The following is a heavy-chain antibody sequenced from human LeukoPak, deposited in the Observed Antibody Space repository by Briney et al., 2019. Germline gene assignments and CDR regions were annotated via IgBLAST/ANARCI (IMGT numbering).Heavy chain of an antibody. D-gene: IGHD3-22*01. V-gene: IGHV4-38-2*02. CDR3: ARALWDSSGWGLGY. CDR2: IYHSGST. CDR1: GYSISSGYY. Sequence: SETLSLTCTVSGYSISSGYYWGWIRQPPGKGLEWIGNIYHSGSTYYNPSLKSRVTISVDTSKNQFSLKLSSVTAADTAVYYCARALWDSSGWGLGYWGQGTLVTVSS. J-gene: IGHJ4*02.